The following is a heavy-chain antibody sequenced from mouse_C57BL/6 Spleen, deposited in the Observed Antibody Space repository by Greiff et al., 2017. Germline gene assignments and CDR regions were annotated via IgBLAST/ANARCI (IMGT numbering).Heavy chain of an antibody. J-gene: IGHJ4*01. CDR2: IDPENGDT. CDR3: TTARGSSYVEDYYAMDY. Sequence: EVQLQQSGAELVRPGASVKLSCTASGFNIKDDYMHWVKQRPEQGLEWIGWIDPENGDTEYASKFQGKATITADTSSNTAYLQLSSLTSEDTAGYYCTTARGSSYVEDYYAMDYWGQGTSVTVSA. V-gene: IGHV14-4*01. D-gene: IGHD1-1*01. CDR1: GFNIKDDY.